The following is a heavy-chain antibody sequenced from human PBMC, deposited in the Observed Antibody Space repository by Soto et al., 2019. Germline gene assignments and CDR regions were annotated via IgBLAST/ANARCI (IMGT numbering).Heavy chain of an antibody. Sequence: QVQLVQSGAEVKKPGASVKVSCKASGYTFTGYYIHWVRQAPGQGFEWMGWINPNSGGTNFAQKFQGWVTMTRDTSINTAYMELSRLTSDDTAVYYCARGGFGVVILMDVWCQGTTVTVSS. V-gene: IGHV1-2*04. CDR1: GYTFTGYY. CDR2: INPNSGGT. CDR3: ARGGFGVVILMDV. J-gene: IGHJ6*02. D-gene: IGHD3-3*01.